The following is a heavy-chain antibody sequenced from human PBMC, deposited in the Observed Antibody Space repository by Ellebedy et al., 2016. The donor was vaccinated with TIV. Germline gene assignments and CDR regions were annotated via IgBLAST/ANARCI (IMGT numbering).Heavy chain of an antibody. D-gene: IGHD6-19*01. CDR1: GFTFHNYG. J-gene: IGHJ4*02. CDR2: IWYDGSNE. V-gene: IGHV3-33*01. Sequence: PGGSLRLSCAASGFTFHNYGMHWVRQAPGKGLEWVAIIWYDGSNEHYTDSVKGRFTISRDNSKNPLYLQMNSLRAEDTALYYCARGEEPWLVPYHFDYWGQGTLVTVSS. CDR3: ARGEEPWLVPYHFDY.